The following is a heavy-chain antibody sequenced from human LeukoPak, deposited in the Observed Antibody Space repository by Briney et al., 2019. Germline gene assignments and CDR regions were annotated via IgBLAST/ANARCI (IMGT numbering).Heavy chain of an antibody. J-gene: IGHJ4*02. CDR3: AIGWPIEY. Sequence: PSETLSLTCTVSGDSLSSYYWSWLRQPPGKGLEWIGYIYYSGSPNYNPSLQSRVTISVDTSKNQFSLRLRSVTAADTAVYYCAIGWPIEYWGQGTLVTVSS. CDR2: IYYSGSP. D-gene: IGHD6-19*01. CDR1: GDSLSSYY. V-gene: IGHV4-59*08.